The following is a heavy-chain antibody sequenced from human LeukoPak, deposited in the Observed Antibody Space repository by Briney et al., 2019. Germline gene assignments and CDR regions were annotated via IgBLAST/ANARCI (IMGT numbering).Heavy chain of an antibody. Sequence: ASVKVSCKASGYTFSGYYMHWVRQAPGQGLEWMGWINPNSGGRKHAQKFQGRVTMTRDTSISTAYMELSRLTSDDTAVYYCARARNRGHPHHINWFDPWGQGTLVAVSS. CDR1: GYTFSGYY. CDR3: ARARNRGHPHHINWFDP. CDR2: INPNSGGR. V-gene: IGHV1-2*02. D-gene: IGHD2/OR15-2a*01. J-gene: IGHJ5*02.